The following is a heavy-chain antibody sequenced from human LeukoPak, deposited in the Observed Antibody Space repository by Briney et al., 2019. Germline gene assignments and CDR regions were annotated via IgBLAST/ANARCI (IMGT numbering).Heavy chain of an antibody. J-gene: IGHJ4*02. Sequence: GGSLRLSCAASGFTLRRYRMHCVRHAPEEGLVCVSHTNSDGSSTGYADSVKSRFTISRDNAKNTLYLQIYSLRGEDTAVYDCAGGPTDYWGQGTLVTVSS. CDR1: GFTLRRYR. CDR2: TNSDGSST. CDR3: AGGPTDY. V-gene: IGHV3-74*01.